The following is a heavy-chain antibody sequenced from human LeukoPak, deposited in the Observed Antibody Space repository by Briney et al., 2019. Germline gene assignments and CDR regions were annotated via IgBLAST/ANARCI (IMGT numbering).Heavy chain of an antibody. CDR2: ISSSSFKI. J-gene: IGHJ6*03. V-gene: IGHV3-48*04. Sequence: GGSLRLSCAASESTFVRYAMNWVRQAPGKGLEWVSYISSSSFKIGYADSVKGRFTISRDNSKNSLYLQMDSLRVEDTAVYYCVRDPSYGSSWYYYMDVWGKGTTVTVSS. CDR1: ESTFVRYA. D-gene: IGHD6-13*01. CDR3: VRDPSYGSSWYYYMDV.